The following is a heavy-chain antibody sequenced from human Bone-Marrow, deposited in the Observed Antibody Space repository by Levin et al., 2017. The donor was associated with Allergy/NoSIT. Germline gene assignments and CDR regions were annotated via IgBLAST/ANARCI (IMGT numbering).Heavy chain of an antibody. J-gene: IGHJ5*02. CDR2: IQSNGKT. CDR1: GFTFSTYW. V-gene: IGHV3-74*01. CDR3: ARDRFYSDSGSNFSWFDP. D-gene: IGHD3-10*01. Sequence: GESLKISCAASGFTFSTYWMHWVRQAPGKGLVWVSRIQSNGKTNYADSVKGRFTISRDNAKNTLYLQMNSLTVEDTAVYYCARDRFYSDSGSNFSWFDPWGQGTLVSVSS.